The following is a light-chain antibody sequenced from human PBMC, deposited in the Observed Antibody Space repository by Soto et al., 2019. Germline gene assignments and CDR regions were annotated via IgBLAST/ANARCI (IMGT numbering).Light chain of an antibody. CDR2: DAS. J-gene: IGKJ4*01. V-gene: IGKV3-11*01. Sequence: EIVLTQSPGTLSLSPGERDTLSCRASQSVSSYLSWYQQKPGQAPRLLIYDASNRATGIPARFSGSGSGTDFTLTISSLEPEDFAVYYCQQRSNRPLTFGGGTKGEIK. CDR1: QSVSSY. CDR3: QQRSNRPLT.